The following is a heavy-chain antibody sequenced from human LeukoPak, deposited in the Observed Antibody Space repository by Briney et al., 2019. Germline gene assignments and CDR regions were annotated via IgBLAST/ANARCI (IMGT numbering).Heavy chain of an antibody. CDR2: VRHSGST. CDR3: AGATATGTGRAFHY. CDR1: GESITAYY. V-gene: IGHV4-34*01. D-gene: IGHD3-10*01. Sequence: PSETLSLTCAVYGESITAYYWTWIRQPPGERLEWIGEVRHSGSTNYNPSLKSRVTMSVDMSKNQFSLQLKFVTAADTAVYYCAGATATGTGRAFHYWAQGNLVPVSS. J-gene: IGHJ4*02.